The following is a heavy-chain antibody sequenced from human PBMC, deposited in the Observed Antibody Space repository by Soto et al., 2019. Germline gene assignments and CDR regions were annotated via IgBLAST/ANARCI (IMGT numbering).Heavy chain of an antibody. CDR2: IYWDDDK. D-gene: IGHD7-27*01. CDR1: GFSLSTSGVG. CDR3: AHSLIPNWGSRGAFDY. V-gene: IGHV2-5*02. Sequence: SGPTMVNPTQTLTLTCTFSGFSLSTSGVGVGWIRQPPGKALEWLALIYWDDDKRYSPSLKSRLTITKDTSKNQVVLTMTNMDPVDTATYYCAHSLIPNWGSRGAFDYWGQGTLVTVSS. J-gene: IGHJ4*02.